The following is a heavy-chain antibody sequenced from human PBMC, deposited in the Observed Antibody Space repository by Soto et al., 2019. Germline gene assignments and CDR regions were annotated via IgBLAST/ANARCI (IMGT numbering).Heavy chain of an antibody. CDR2: IIPIFGTA. CDR3: ASNFWSGYSSNWFDP. D-gene: IGHD3-3*01. J-gene: IGHJ5*02. V-gene: IGHV1-69*01. CDR1: GGTFSSYA. Sequence: VPLVQSGAEVKKPGSSVKVSCKASGGTFSSYAISWVRQAPGQGLEWVGGIIPIFGTANYAQKFQGRVTITADESTSTAYMELSSLRTEDTAVYYCASNFWSGYSSNWFDPWGQGTLVTVSS.